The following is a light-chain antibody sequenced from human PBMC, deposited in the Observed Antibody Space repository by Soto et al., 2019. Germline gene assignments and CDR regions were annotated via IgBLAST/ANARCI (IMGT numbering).Light chain of an antibody. J-gene: IGKJ1*01. V-gene: IGKV3-15*01. CDR1: HSISSE. CDR2: GAS. Sequence: ETLLTQSPAILSVSPGERATLSCRASHSISSELAWYQQKPGQAPRLLIYGASTRANGIPARFSGSGSGTEFTLTISSLQSEDFASYYCQQYNNWPPWTFGQGTKVDIK. CDR3: QQYNNWPPWT.